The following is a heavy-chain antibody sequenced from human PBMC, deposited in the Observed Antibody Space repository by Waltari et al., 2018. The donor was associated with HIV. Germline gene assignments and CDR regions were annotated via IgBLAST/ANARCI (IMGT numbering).Heavy chain of an antibody. CDR2: INHSGST. D-gene: IGHD3-9*01. V-gene: IGHV4-34*01. CDR1: GGSFSGYY. Sequence: QVQLQQWGAGLLKPSETLSLTCAVYGGSFSGYYWSWIRQPPGKGLEWIGEINHSGSTNYNPSLNSRVTISVDTSKNQFSLKLSSVTAADTAVYYCAREDHYYDILTGYSTGGGMDVWGQGTTVTVSS. CDR3: AREDHYYDILTGYSTGGGMDV. J-gene: IGHJ6*02.